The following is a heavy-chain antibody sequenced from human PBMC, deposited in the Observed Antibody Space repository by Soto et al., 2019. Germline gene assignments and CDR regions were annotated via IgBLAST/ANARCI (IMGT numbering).Heavy chain of an antibody. Sequence: ASVKVSCKASGYTFTSYGISWVRQAPGQGLEWMGWISAYNGNTNYAQKLQGRVTMTTDTSTSTAYMELRSLRSDDTAVYYCARKRNDRRKYYYYGMDVWGQGTTVTVSS. CDR1: GYTFTSYG. CDR2: ISAYNGNT. J-gene: IGHJ6*02. D-gene: IGHD3-16*01. CDR3: ARKRNDRRKYYYYGMDV. V-gene: IGHV1-18*01.